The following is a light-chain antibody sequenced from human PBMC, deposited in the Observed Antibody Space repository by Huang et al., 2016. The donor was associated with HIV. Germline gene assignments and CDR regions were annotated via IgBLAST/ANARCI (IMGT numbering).Light chain of an antibody. CDR2: AAS. Sequence: DIQMTQFPSVMSASVGDRVTITCRASQGISNYLAWFQQKPGKGPKRLIYAASNLQSGVPARCSGSGSETEFTLTISRLQPEDFATYYCHQHNTYPWTFGQGTKVEIK. CDR3: HQHNTYPWT. V-gene: IGKV1-17*03. J-gene: IGKJ1*01. CDR1: QGISNY.